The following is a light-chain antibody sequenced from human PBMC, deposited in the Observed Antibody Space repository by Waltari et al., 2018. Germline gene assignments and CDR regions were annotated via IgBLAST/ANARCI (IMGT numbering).Light chain of an antibody. CDR2: DVN. J-gene: IGLJ1*01. V-gene: IGLV2-23*02. CDR3: CSFAHRSTYV. Sequence: QSALTQPASVSGSPGQSITISCTGTNTDVGSHDLVSWYQQHPGKAPKLIFYDVNKRPSGVPNRFPGSKSGNTASLTMSGLQAEDEADYYCCSFAHRSTYVFGTGTKVTVL. CDR1: NTDVGSHDL.